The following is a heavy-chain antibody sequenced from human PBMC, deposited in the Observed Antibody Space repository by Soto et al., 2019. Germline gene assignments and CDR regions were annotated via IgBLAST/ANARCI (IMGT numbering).Heavy chain of an antibody. CDR1: GFTFGKYW. J-gene: IGHJ1*01. CDR2: IKQDGSEK. D-gene: IGHD3-10*01. CDR3: PREDERVGSPASGFHH. V-gene: IGHV3-7*03. Sequence: GGSLRLSCVGSGFTFGKYWMDWLRQTPGKGLEWVANIKQDGSEKFYVDSVRGRFTISRDNAKTSVYLEMNRLRDEDTGVYYCPREDERVGSPASGFHHWGPVVQVAVSS.